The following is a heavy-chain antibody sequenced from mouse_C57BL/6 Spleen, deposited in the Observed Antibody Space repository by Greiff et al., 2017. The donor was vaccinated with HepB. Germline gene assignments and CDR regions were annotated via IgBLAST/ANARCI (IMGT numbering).Heavy chain of an antibody. D-gene: IGHD2-1*01. CDR1: GYTFTDYE. J-gene: IGHJ3*01. CDR3: TRVNYGNEAWFAY. Sequence: VKLQESGAELVRPGASVTLSCKASGYTFTDYEMHWVKQTPVHGLEWIGAIDPETGGTAYNQKFKGKAILTADKSSSTAYMELRSLTSEDSAVYYCTRVNYGNEAWFAYWGQGTLVTVSA. CDR2: IDPETGGT. V-gene: IGHV1-15*01.